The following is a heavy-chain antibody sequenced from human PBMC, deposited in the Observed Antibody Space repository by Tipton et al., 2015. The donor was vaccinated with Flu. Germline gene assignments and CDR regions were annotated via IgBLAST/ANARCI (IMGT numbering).Heavy chain of an antibody. J-gene: IGHJ3*02. Sequence: QLVQSGAELKKPGASVKVSCKGSGYTFTAHYMHWVRQAPGQGLEWMGWINPNDNGTRYPQKFRGRVTMTRDTSISTVYMELSRLSSDDKAVYYCARDGAGYNGAFDMWGQGTMVTVSS. D-gene: IGHD5-24*01. V-gene: IGHV1-2*02. CDR2: INPNDNGT. CDR3: ARDGAGYNGAFDM. CDR1: GYTFTAHY.